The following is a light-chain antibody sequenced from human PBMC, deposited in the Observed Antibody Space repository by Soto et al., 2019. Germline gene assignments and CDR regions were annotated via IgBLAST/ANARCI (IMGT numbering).Light chain of an antibody. CDR2: DAS. V-gene: IGKV1-5*01. CDR1: QSISTW. J-gene: IGKJ1*01. Sequence: DIHMSQYPATLSASVGDRVTITCRASQSISTWLAWYQHKPGKAPKFLIYDASNLESGVPSRFSGSGSGTEFTLTISSLQPEDFGIYYCQQYEIYWTFGQGTKVDI. CDR3: QQYEIYWT.